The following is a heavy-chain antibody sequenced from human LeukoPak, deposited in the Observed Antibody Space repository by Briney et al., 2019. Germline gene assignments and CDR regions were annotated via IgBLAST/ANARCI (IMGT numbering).Heavy chain of an antibody. CDR1: GGSFSGYY. CDR3: ARGWAYGPYFDY. J-gene: IGHJ4*02. CDR2: INHSGNT. D-gene: IGHD3-10*01. V-gene: IGHV4-34*01. Sequence: LETLSLTCAVYGGSFSGYYWSWIRQPPGKGLEWIGEINHSGNTNYNPSLKSRVTISVDTSKNQFSLKLSSVTAADTAVYYCARGWAYGPYFDYWGQGTLVTVSS.